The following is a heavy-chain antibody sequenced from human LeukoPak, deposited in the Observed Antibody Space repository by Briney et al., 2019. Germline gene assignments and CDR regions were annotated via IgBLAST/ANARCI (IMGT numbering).Heavy chain of an antibody. CDR1: GDSVSSNSAA. Sequence: SQTLSLTCAISGDSVSSNSAAWNWIRQSPSRGLEWLGRTYYRSKWYNDYAVSVKSRITINPDTSKNQFSLQLNSVTPEDTAVYYCARGKYSYGSLDKYAFDIWGQGTMVTVSS. V-gene: IGHV6-1*01. J-gene: IGHJ3*02. CDR3: ARGKYSYGSLDKYAFDI. CDR2: TYYRSKWYN. D-gene: IGHD5-18*01.